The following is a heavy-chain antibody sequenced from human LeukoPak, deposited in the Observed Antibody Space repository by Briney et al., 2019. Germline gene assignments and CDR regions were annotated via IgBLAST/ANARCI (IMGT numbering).Heavy chain of an antibody. V-gene: IGHV3-20*01. CDR3: ARGTLYYYYGMDV. CDR1: GFTFSSYA. Sequence: GGPLRLSCAASGFTFSSYAMSWVRQAPGKGLEWVSGINWNGGSTGYADSVKGRFTISRDNAKNSLYLQMNSLRAEDTALYHCARGTLYYYYGMDVWGQGTTVTVSS. J-gene: IGHJ6*02. CDR2: INWNGGST.